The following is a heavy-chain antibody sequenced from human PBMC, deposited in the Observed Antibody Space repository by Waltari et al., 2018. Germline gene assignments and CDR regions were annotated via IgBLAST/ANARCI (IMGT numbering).Heavy chain of an antibody. CDR1: GFTFNKYA. V-gene: IGHV3-23*01. CDR2: ITGGGGA. J-gene: IGHJ4*02. Sequence: EVQLLESGGGFVQTGGSLKLSCAASGFTFNKYAMTWVRQAPGKGLAWVSNITGGGGADSSDAVKGRFTISRDNSKTTVYLHMNSLRADDTAVYYCAKDEVSGDGYVILDYWGQGTLVTVSS. D-gene: IGHD5-12*01. CDR3: AKDEVSGDGYVILDY.